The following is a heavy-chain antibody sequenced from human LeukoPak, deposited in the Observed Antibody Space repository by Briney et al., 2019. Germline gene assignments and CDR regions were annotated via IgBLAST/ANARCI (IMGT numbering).Heavy chain of an antibody. CDR3: ARVGAKGSSSDY. Sequence: GGSLRLSCAASGFTFSSYSMNWVRQAPGKGLEYVSAISSNGGSTYYANSVKGRFTISRDNSKNTLYLQMGSLRAEDMAVYYCARVGAKGSSSDYWGQGTLVTVSS. V-gene: IGHV3-64*01. CDR2: ISSNGGST. D-gene: IGHD6-6*01. J-gene: IGHJ4*02. CDR1: GFTFSSYS.